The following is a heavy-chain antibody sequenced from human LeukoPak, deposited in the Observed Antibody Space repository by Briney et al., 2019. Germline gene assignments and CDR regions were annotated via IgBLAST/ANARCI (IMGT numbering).Heavy chain of an antibody. CDR2: ISYDGSNK. J-gene: IGHJ4*02. D-gene: IGHD3-9*01. V-gene: IGHV3-30*18. CDR1: GFTFSSYG. Sequence: GRSLRLSCAASGFTFSSYGMHWVRLAPGKGLEWVAVISYDGSNKYYADSVKGRFTISRDNSKNTLYLQMNSLRAEDTAVYYCAKDRDILTGFDYWGQGTLVTVSS. CDR3: AKDRDILTGFDY.